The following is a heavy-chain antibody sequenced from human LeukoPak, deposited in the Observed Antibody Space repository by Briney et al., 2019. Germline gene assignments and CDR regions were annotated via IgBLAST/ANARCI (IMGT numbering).Heavy chain of an antibody. V-gene: IGHV4-59*01. D-gene: IGHD4-17*01. Sequence: KPSETLSLTCTVSGASISSYYWSWIRQPPGKGLEWIGYIYYSGSTNYNPSLKSRVTISVDTSKNQFSLKLSSVTAADTAVYYCARDGLGYGDDYFDYWGQGTLVTVSS. J-gene: IGHJ4*02. CDR2: IYYSGST. CDR1: GASISSYY. CDR3: ARDGLGYGDDYFDY.